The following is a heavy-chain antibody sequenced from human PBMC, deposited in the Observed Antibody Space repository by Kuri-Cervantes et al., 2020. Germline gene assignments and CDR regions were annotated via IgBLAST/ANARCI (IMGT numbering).Heavy chain of an antibody. D-gene: IGHD3-3*01. Sequence: ASVKVSCKASGYTFTSYCMHWVRQAPGQGLEWMGMINASSGSTNYAQKLQGRATMTRDTSTSTVYMELRSLRSDVTAIYYGARDRYDFSSGDYGMDVWGQGTAVTVSS. J-gene: IGHJ6*02. V-gene: IGHV1-46*01. CDR1: GYTFTSYC. CDR2: INASSGST. CDR3: ARDRYDFSSGDYGMDV.